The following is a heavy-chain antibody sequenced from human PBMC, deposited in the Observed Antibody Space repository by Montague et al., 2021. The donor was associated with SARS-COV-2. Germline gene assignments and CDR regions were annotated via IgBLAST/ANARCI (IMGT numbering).Heavy chain of an antibody. CDR1: GGSINSSY. Sequence: SETLSLTCTVSGGSINSSYWSWIRQPPGRGLEWIGYIYYSGSTNYNPSLKSRVTISVDTSKNQFSLKLSSVTAADTAVYYRARVPRNYDFWSGFYDAFDIWGQGTMVTVSS. D-gene: IGHD3-3*01. CDR2: IYYSGST. V-gene: IGHV4-59*01. CDR3: ARVPRNYDFWSGFYDAFDI. J-gene: IGHJ3*02.